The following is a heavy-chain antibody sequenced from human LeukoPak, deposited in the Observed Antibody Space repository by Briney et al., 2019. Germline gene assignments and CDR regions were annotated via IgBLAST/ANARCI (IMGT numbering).Heavy chain of an antibody. V-gene: IGHV4-59*08. D-gene: IGHD2-15*01. Sequence: PSETLSLTCTVSGDSITSYYWSWIRQPPGKGLEWIGYICYSGNTNYNPSLKSRVTISVDTSKNQFSLKLSSVTAADTAVYYCARHAPYSYCSGGCCYSSGMDVWGQGTTVTVSS. CDR1: GDSITSYY. J-gene: IGHJ6*02. CDR3: ARHAPYSYCSGGCCYSSGMDV. CDR2: ICYSGNT.